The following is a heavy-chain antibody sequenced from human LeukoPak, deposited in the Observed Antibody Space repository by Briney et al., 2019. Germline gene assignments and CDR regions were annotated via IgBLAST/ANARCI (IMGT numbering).Heavy chain of an antibody. D-gene: IGHD5-18*01. CDR3: ARLYSYGHFDY. CDR1: GFTFSNYS. Sequence: GGSLRLSCAASGFTFSNYSMNWVRQAPGKGLEWVSSISGSSTYIYYADSVKGRFTISRDNAKISLYLQMNSLRAEDTAVYYCARLYSYGHFDYWGQGTLVTVSS. V-gene: IGHV3-21*01. J-gene: IGHJ4*02. CDR2: ISGSSTYI.